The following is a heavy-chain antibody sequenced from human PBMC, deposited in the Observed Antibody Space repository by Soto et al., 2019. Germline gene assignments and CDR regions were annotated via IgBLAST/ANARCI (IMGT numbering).Heavy chain of an antibody. D-gene: IGHD3-22*01. CDR3: ARDRSLKEYNHFYDNHGGGFDP. V-gene: IGHV1-2*02. Sequence: QVVLVQSGAEVKKPGASVKVSCKASGYSFTDFYIHWVREAPGQGLEWMGWINPKSGGTNYAQKFQGRVTMTGDTSTSTAYMELSSLRSDDTAVYYCARDRSLKEYNHFYDNHGGGFDPWGQGALVTVSS. CDR2: INPKSGGT. J-gene: IGHJ5*02. CDR1: GYSFTDFY.